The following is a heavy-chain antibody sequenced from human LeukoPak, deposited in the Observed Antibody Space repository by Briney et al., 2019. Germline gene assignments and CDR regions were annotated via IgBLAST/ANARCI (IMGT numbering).Heavy chain of an antibody. Sequence: GGSLRLSCAASGFTFSSYAMSWVRQAPGKGLEWVSAISGSGGSTYCADSVKGRFTISRDNSKNTLYLQMNSLRAEDTAVYYCAKDNCSGGSCDFDYWGQGTLVTVSS. V-gene: IGHV3-23*01. J-gene: IGHJ4*02. CDR2: ISGSGGST. CDR1: GFTFSSYA. CDR3: AKDNCSGGSCDFDY. D-gene: IGHD2-15*01.